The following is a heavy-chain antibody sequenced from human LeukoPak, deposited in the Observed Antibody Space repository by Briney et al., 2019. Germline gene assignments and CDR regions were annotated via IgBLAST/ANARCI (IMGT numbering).Heavy chain of an antibody. CDR1: GGSISSSNW. J-gene: IGHJ6*03. Sequence: PSETLSFTCAVSGGSISSSNWWSWVRQPPGKGLEWIGEIYHSGSTNFNPSLKTRVTISVDKSKKHFSLKMTSVTAADTAVYYCARSWAYALGYYYMDVWGKGTTVTVSS. V-gene: IGHV4-4*02. D-gene: IGHD2-2*01. CDR2: IYHSGST. CDR3: ARSWAYALGYYYMDV.